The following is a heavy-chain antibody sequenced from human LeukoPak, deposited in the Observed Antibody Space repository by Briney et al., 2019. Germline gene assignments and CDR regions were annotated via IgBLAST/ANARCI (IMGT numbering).Heavy chain of an antibody. CDR2: INIGGTNT. CDR3: ATDGAGFDT. V-gene: IGHV3-11*01. Sequence: GGALRLSCAAYALTFNDYYMSWIAEAPGKGISWVSYINIGGTNTHYADSVKARFTLSRDHPQKSLYLEMDNLRAEDTAVYYCATDGAGFDTWGQGVLVTVSS. J-gene: IGHJ5*02. CDR1: ALTFNDYY.